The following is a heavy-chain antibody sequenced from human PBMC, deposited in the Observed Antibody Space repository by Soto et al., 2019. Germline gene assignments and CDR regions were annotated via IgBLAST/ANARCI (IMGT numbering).Heavy chain of an antibody. D-gene: IGHD3-22*01. J-gene: IGHJ4*02. CDR3: ARGPYDSSGYYYVGFDY. V-gene: IGHV4-31*03. CDR1: GGSISSGGYY. CDR2: IYYSGST. Sequence: QVQLQESGPGLVKPSQTLSLTCTVSGGSISSGGYYWSWIRQHPGKGLEWIGYIYYSGSTYYNPSLKSRVTISVDTSKNQFSLKLSSVTAADTAVYYCARGPYDSSGYYYVGFDYWGQGTLVTVSS.